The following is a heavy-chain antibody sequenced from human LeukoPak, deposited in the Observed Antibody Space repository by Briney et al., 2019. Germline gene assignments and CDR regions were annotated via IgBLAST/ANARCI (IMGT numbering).Heavy chain of an antibody. Sequence: GGSLRLSCAASGFTFSSYAMSWVRQAPGKGLEWVAVISYDGSNKYYADSVKGRFTISRDNSKNTLYLQMNSLRAEDTAVYYCAKEMAPEGAFDIWGQGTMVTVSS. J-gene: IGHJ3*02. V-gene: IGHV3-30*18. CDR3: AKEMAPEGAFDI. CDR2: ISYDGSNK. D-gene: IGHD1-14*01. CDR1: GFTFSSYA.